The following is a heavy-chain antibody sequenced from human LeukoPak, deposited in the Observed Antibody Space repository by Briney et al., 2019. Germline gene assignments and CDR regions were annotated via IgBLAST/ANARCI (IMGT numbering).Heavy chain of an antibody. CDR1: GFSFSSYA. J-gene: IGHJ4*02. D-gene: IGHD2-15*01. CDR2: ICGSSSST. Sequence: GGSLRLSCAASGFSFSSYAMNSVRQAPGKGLEWVSVICGSSSSTYYVDSVKGRFTISRDNSKNTLYLQMNSLRAEDTAIYYCAKGSGGNCHSATVYWGQGTLVTVSS. V-gene: IGHV3-23*01. CDR3: AKGSGGNCHSATVY.